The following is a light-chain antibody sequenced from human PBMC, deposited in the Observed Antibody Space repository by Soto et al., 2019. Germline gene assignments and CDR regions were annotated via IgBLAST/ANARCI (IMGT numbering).Light chain of an antibody. J-gene: IGKJ2*01. V-gene: IGKV3-15*01. CDR3: QQYYSWPYT. CDR1: ETLGNN. CDR2: GAS. Sequence: EIVMTQSPATLSVSPGQRATLSCRASETLGNNLAWYQQKPGQAPRLLIYGASSRATGITAKFGGSGSGTEFALTISSLQSEDFAVYDCQQYYSWPYTVGQTTRLEIK.